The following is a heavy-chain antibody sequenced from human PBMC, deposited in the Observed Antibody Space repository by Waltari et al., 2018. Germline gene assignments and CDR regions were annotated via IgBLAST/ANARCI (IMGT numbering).Heavy chain of an antibody. V-gene: IGHV4-34*01. CDR1: GGSFSGYY. CDR2: INHSGST. J-gene: IGHJ6*03. D-gene: IGHD3-16*01. CDR3: ARGRSYRFGYYYYYMDV. Sequence: QVQLQQWGAGLLKPSETLSLTCAVYGGSFSGYYWSWIRQPHGKGREWIGEINHSGSTNYNPSLKSRVTISVDTSKNQFSLKLSSVIAADTAVYYCARGRSYRFGYYYYYMDVWGKGTTVTVSS.